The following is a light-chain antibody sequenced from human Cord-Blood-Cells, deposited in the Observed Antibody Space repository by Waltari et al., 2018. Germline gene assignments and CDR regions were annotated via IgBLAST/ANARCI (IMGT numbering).Light chain of an antibody. J-gene: IGLJ3*02. CDR1: SGHSSYA. V-gene: IGLV4-69*01. CDR3: QTWGTGIWV. Sequence: QRELTQSPSASAALGAPLKLPCTLSSGHSSYATPWHQQQPEKGPRYLMKLNSDGSHSKGDGIPDRFSGSSSGAERYLTISSHQSEDEADYYCQTWGTGIWVFGGGTKLTVL. CDR2: LNSDGSH.